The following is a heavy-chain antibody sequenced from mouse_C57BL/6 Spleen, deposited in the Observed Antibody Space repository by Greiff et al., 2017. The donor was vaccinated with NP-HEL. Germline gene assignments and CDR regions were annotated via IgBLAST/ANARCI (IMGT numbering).Heavy chain of an antibody. D-gene: IGHD1-1*01. Sequence: EVKLVESGPELVKPGASVKMSCKASGYTFTDYNMHWVKQSPGKSLEWIGYINPNNGGTSYNQKFKGKATLTVNKSSSTAYMELRSLTSEDSAVDYCARGYYGFDYWGQGTTLTVSS. CDR1: GYTFTDYN. V-gene: IGHV1-22*01. CDR3: ARGYYGFDY. J-gene: IGHJ2*01. CDR2: INPNNGGT.